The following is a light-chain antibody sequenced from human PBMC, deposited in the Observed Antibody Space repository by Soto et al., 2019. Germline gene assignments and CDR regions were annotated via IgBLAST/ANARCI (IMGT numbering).Light chain of an antibody. V-gene: IGKV3-11*01. J-gene: IGKJ5*01. CDR2: DAF. CDR3: QQRSTWPMT. CDR1: QSVGSS. Sequence: EIVLTQSPATLSLSLGDRATLSCRANQSVGSSLAWIRQRPGQAPSLVIYDAFNRASGTPARFSGSGSGTDFTLTISSLESADFATYYCQQRSTWPMTFGQGTRLEI.